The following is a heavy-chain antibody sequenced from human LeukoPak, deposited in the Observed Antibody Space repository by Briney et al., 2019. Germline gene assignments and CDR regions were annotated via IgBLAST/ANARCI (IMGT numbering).Heavy chain of an antibody. D-gene: IGHD3-22*01. CDR1: GFTFDDYA. CDR3: AKDISDSSGGFDY. Sequence: GGSLRLSCAASGFTFDDYAMHWVRQAPGKSLEWVSGISWNSGSIGYADSVKGRFSISRDNAKNSLYLQMNSLRAEDTALYYCAKDISDSSGGFDYWGQGTLVTVSS. J-gene: IGHJ4*02. V-gene: IGHV3-9*01. CDR2: ISWNSGSI.